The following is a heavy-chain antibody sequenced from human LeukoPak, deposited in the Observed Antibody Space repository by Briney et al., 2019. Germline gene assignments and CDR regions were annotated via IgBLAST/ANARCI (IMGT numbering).Heavy chain of an antibody. CDR1: GFTFSSYA. J-gene: IGHJ4*02. CDR3: ARDGSGSYYKFDY. D-gene: IGHD3-10*01. CDR2: ISYDGGNK. Sequence: GGSLRLSCAASGFTFSSYAMHWVRQAPGKGLEWVAVISYDGGNKYYADSVKGRFTISRDNSKNTLYLQMNSLRAEDAAVYYCARDGSGSYYKFDYWGQGTLVTVSS. V-gene: IGHV3-30-3*01.